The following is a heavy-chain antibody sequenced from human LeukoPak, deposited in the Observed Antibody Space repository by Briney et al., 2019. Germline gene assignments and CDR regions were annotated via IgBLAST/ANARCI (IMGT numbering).Heavy chain of an antibody. V-gene: IGHV3-23*01. CDR2: ITGSGGDT. J-gene: IGHJ4*02. Sequence: GGSLRLSCAGSGFTFRNYAMSWVRQAPGKGLEWVSAITGSGGDTFHADSVKGRFSISRDNSKNTLYLQMNSLRAEDTAVYYCVKGSAEARPYYLDYWGQGTLVTVSS. CDR3: VKGSAEARPYYLDY. D-gene: IGHD2-21*01. CDR1: GFTFRNYA.